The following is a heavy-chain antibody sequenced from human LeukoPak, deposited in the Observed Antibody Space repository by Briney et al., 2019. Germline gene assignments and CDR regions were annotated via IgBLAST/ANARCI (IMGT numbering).Heavy chain of an antibody. V-gene: IGHV1-24*01. Sequence: ASVKVPCKVSGYTLTELSMHWVRQAPGKGLEWVGGFDPEDGETIYAQKFQGRVTMTEDTSTDTAYMELSSLRSEDTAVYYCARTPLYCSSTSCHKGKGVFDYWGQGTLVTVSS. CDR2: FDPEDGET. CDR3: ARTPLYCSSTSCHKGKGVFDY. J-gene: IGHJ4*02. CDR1: GYTLTELS. D-gene: IGHD2-2*02.